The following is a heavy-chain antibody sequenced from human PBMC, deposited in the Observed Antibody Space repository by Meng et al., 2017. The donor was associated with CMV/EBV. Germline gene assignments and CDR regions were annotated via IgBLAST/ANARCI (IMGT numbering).Heavy chain of an antibody. CDR3: ARQYSGLTREIDY. J-gene: IGHJ4*02. CDR2: SSSSGSTI. D-gene: IGHD5-12*01. Sequence: GESLKISCAASGCIFSSYEMNWVRQAPGKGLEWVSYSSSSGSTIYYADSVKGRFTISRDNAKNSLYLQMNSLRAEDTAVYYCARQYSGLTREIDYWGQGTLVTVSS. CDR1: GCIFSSYE. V-gene: IGHV3-48*03.